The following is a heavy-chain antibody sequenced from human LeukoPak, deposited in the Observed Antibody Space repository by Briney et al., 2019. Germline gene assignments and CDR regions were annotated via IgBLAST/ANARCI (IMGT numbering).Heavy chain of an antibody. CDR2: IIPIFGTA. CDR1: GGTFSSYA. CDR3: ARGIGYCSSTSCYTNYYYYYYMDV. Sequence: GASVKVSCKASGGTFSSYAISWVRQAPGQGHEWMGGIIPIFGTANYAQKFQGRVTITTDESTSTAYMELSSLRSEDTAVYYCARGIGYCSSTSCYTNYYYYYYMDVWGKGTTVTVSS. J-gene: IGHJ6*03. D-gene: IGHD2-2*02. V-gene: IGHV1-69*05.